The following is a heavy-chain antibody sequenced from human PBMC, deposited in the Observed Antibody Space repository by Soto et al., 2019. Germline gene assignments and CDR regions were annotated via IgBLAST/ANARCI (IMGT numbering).Heavy chain of an antibody. D-gene: IGHD2-15*01. V-gene: IGHV3-23*01. CDR1: GFIFGNYM. Sequence: EVQLLESGGGLVQPGESLRLSCASSGFIFGNYMMTWVRQAPGKGLEWVSTIRDGGESTYYADSVKGRFTISRDNSKNTLYLQMDSLGVEDTAVYYCAPHVHCSGGSCHYDAFDIRGQGTMVTVSS. J-gene: IGHJ3*02. CDR2: IRDGGEST. CDR3: APHVHCSGGSCHYDAFDI.